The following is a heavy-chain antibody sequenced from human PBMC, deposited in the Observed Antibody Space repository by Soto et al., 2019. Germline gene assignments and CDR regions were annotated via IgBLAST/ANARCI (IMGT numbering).Heavy chain of an antibody. J-gene: IGHJ4*02. CDR2: IWYDGSNK. CDR3: AREGRTSGTYCGGDCYGYYFDY. CDR1: GFTFSSYG. V-gene: IGHV3-33*01. D-gene: IGHD2-21*02. Sequence: GGSLRLSCAASGFTFSSYGMHWVRQAPGKGLEWVAVIWYDGSNKYYADSVKGRFTISRDNSKNTLYLQMNSLRAEETAVYYCAREGRTSGTYCGGDCYGYYFDYWGQGTLVTVSS.